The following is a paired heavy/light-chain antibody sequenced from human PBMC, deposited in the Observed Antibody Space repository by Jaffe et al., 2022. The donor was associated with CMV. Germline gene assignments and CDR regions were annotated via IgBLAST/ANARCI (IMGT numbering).Light chain of an antibody. CDR1: QSVSSN. Sequence: EIVMTQSPATLSVSPGERATLSCRASQSVSSNLAWYQQKPGQAPRLLIYGASTRATGIPARFSGSGSGTEFTLTISSLQSEDFAVYYCQQYNNWPTWTFGQGTKVEIK. V-gene: IGKV3-15*01. CDR3: QQYNNWPTWT. CDR2: GAS. J-gene: IGKJ1*01.
Heavy chain of an antibody. J-gene: IGHJ4*02. CDR3: AKGASRGHGAEYYYDSSGYYDY. CDR2: ISGSGGST. Sequence: EVQLVESGGGLVQPGGSLRLSCAASGFTFSSYAMSWVRQAPGKGLEWVSAISGSGGSTYYADSVKGRFTISRDNSKNTLYLQMNSLRAEDTAVYYCAKGASRGHGAEYYYDSSGYYDYWGQGTLVTVSS. CDR1: GFTFSSYA. D-gene: IGHD3-22*01. V-gene: IGHV3-23*04.